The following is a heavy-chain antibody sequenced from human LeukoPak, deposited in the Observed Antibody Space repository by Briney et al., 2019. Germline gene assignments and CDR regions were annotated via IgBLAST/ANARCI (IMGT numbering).Heavy chain of an antibody. CDR1: GGTFSSYA. J-gene: IGHJ4*02. Sequence: SVKVSCKASGGTFSSYAISWVRQAPGQGLEWMGGIIPIFGTANYAQEFQGRVTITADESTSTAYMELSSLRSEDTAVYYCARDLGSGWYYFDYWGQGTLVTVSS. V-gene: IGHV1-69*13. CDR2: IIPIFGTA. CDR3: ARDLGSGWYYFDY. D-gene: IGHD6-19*01.